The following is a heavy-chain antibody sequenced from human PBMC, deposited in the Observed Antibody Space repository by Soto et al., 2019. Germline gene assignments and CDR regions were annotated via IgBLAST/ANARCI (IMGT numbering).Heavy chain of an antibody. Sequence: QVQLVQSGAEVKKPGASVKVSCKASGYTFTNYGISWVRQAPGQGLEWMGWISGYNGDTDYAQKVQGRVTMTTHTSTSTVYMALRSLSSDDTAVYYCAREGIRPYYCCGMDVWGQGTTVTVSS. V-gene: IGHV1-18*01. D-gene: IGHD3-10*01. CDR1: GYTFTNYG. J-gene: IGHJ6*02. CDR2: ISGYNGDT. CDR3: AREGIRPYYCCGMDV.